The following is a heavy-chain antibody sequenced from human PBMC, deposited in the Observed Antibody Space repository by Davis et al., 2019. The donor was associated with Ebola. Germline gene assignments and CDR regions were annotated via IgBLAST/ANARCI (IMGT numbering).Heavy chain of an antibody. V-gene: IGHV3-7*01. D-gene: IGHD1-26*01. CDR1: GYTFTSYG. Sequence: SCKASGYTFTSYGISWVRQAPGKGLEWVANIKQDGSEKYYVDSVKGRFTISRDNAKNSLYLQMNSLRAEDTAVYYCARGVGATTGWFDPWGQGTLVTVSS. J-gene: IGHJ5*02. CDR2: IKQDGSEK. CDR3: ARGVGATTGWFDP.